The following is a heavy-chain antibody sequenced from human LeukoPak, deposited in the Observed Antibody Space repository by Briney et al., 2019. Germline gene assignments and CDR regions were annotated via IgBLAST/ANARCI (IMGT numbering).Heavy chain of an antibody. Sequence: GESLKISCKGSGYSFSKFWIGWVRQMPGKGLEWMGIIYPGDSDTRYSPSFQGQVTISVDKSINTAYLQWSSLKASDTAMYFCARPSYYDFWNGYYPDYWGQGTLVTVSS. CDR3: ARPSYYDFWNGYYPDY. J-gene: IGHJ4*02. D-gene: IGHD3-3*01. CDR1: GYSFSKFW. CDR2: IYPGDSDT. V-gene: IGHV5-51*01.